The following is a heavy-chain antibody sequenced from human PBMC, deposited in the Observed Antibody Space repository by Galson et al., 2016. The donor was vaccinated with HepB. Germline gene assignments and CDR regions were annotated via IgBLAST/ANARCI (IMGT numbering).Heavy chain of an antibody. V-gene: IGHV3-30-3*01. CDR2: ISYDGSNK. D-gene: IGHD3-9*01. CDR3: ARTDILTGAGAFDI. J-gene: IGHJ3*02. Sequence: SLRLSCAASGFSFSSYAMRWVRQAPGKRLEWVAVISYDGSNKYYADSVKGRFTISRDNSKNTLYLQMNSLRAEDTAVYYCARTDILTGAGAFDIWGQGTMVTVSS. CDR1: GFSFSSYA.